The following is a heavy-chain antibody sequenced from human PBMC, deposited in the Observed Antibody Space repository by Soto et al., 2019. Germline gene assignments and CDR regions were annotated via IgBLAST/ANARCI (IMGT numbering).Heavy chain of an antibody. CDR1: GFTFSSYG. V-gene: IGHV3-30*18. CDR2: ISYDGSNK. CDR3: AKDRGSS. Sequence: RLSCAASGFTFSSYGMHWVRQAPGKGLEWVAVISYDGSNKYYADSVKGRFTISRDNSKNTLYLQMNSLRAEDTAVYYCAKDRGSSWGQGTLVTVSS. J-gene: IGHJ4*02.